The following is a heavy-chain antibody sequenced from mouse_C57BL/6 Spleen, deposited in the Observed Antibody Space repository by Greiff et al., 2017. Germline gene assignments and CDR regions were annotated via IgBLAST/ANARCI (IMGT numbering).Heavy chain of an antibody. CDR2: INPGSGGT. CDR3: ARSIYYYGSSDVDY. D-gene: IGHD1-1*01. J-gene: IGHJ2*01. Sequence: VQLQQSGAELVRPGTSVKVSCKASGYAFTNYLIEWVKQRPGQGLEWIGVINPGSGGTNYNEKFKGKATLTADKSSSTAYMQLSSLTSEDSAFYFCARSIYYYGSSDVDYWGQGTTLTVSS. V-gene: IGHV1-54*01. CDR1: GYAFTNYL.